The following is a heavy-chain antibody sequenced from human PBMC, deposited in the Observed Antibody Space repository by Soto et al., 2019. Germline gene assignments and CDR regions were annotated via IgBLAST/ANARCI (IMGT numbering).Heavy chain of an antibody. D-gene: IGHD3-9*01. CDR3: ARESHDILTGPPWVWYFDL. V-gene: IGHV4-34*01. CDR1: GGSFSGYY. Sequence: QVQLQQWGAGPLRPLETLSLTCGVSGGSFSGYYWAWIRQSPGKGLEWIGEINDRGSINYNPSLKRRVSISFDTSKNHYSLNLRSVTAADTAVYYCARESHDILTGPPWVWYFDLWGRGTLVTVSS. J-gene: IGHJ2*01. CDR2: INDRGSI.